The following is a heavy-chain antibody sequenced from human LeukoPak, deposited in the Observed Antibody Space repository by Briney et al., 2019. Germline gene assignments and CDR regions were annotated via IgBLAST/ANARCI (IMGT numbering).Heavy chain of an antibody. Sequence: GGSLRLSCAASGFTFSSYWMYWVRQVPGKGLVWVSRINSDGSSTSYADSVKGRFTISRDSAKNTLYLQMNGLRAEDTAVYYCARDIKSQYHFDSSGYYLGYWGQGTLVTVSS. CDR1: GFTFSSYW. CDR3: ARDIKSQYHFDSSGYYLGY. D-gene: IGHD3-22*01. CDR2: INSDGSST. V-gene: IGHV3-74*01. J-gene: IGHJ4*02.